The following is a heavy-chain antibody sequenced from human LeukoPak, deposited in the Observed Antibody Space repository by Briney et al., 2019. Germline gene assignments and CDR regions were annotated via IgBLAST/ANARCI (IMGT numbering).Heavy chain of an antibody. CDR2: IDPSAGST. CDR3: ARAHYASSNIKVPFDV. Sequence: GASVKVSCKASGYTFTNYYMHGVRQAPGQGLEWMGVIDPSAGSTTYAQKFQGRVTMTRDTATSTVYMELSSLRSDDTAVYYCARAHYASSNIKVPFDVWGKGTTVTVSS. D-gene: IGHD3-22*01. V-gene: IGHV1-46*01. CDR1: GYTFTNYY. J-gene: IGHJ6*04.